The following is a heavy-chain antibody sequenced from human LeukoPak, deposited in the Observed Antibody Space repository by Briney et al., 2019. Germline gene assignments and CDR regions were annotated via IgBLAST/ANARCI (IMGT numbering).Heavy chain of an antibody. CDR1: GFTFSSYS. CDR2: ISGSGGST. CDR3: AKDPSLTGGMDV. V-gene: IGHV3-23*01. J-gene: IGHJ6*02. D-gene: IGHD2-2*01. Sequence: PGGSLRLSCAASGFTFSSYSMNWVRQAPGKGLEWVSAISGSGGSTYYADSVKGRFTISRDNSKNTLYLQMNSLRAEDTAVYYCAKDPSLTGGMDVWGQGTTVTVSS.